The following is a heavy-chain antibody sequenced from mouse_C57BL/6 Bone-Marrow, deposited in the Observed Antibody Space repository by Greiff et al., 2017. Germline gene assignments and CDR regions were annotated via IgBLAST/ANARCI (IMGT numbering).Heavy chain of an antibody. CDR2: IYPGNSDT. D-gene: IGHD1-1*01. Sequence: VQLKQSGTVLARPGASVKMSCKTSGYTFTSYWMHWVKQRPGQGLEWIGAIYPGNSDTSYNQKFKGKAKLTAVTSASTAYMELSSLTYEDSAVYYCTKVITTVVEGYFDVWGTGTTVTVSS. CDR1: GYTFTSYW. J-gene: IGHJ1*03. V-gene: IGHV1-5*01. CDR3: TKVITTVVEGYFDV.